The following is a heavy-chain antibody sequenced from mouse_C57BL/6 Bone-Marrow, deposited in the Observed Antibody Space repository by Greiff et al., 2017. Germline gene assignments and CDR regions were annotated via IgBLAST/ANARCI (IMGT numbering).Heavy chain of an antibody. CDR1: GFTFSSYA. V-gene: IGHV5-4*01. J-gene: IGHJ2*01. Sequence: EVQLVESGGGLVKPGGSLKLSCAASGFTFSSYAMSWVRQTQEKRLEWVATISDGGSYTYYPDNVKGRFTISRDNAKNNLYLQMSHLKSEDTAMYYCARGAGTWGYYFDYWGQGTTLTVSS. D-gene: IGHD3-3*01. CDR3: ARGAGTWGYYFDY. CDR2: ISDGGSYT.